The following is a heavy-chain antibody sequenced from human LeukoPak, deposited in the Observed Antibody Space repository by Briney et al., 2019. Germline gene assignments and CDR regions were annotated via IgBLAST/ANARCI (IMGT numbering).Heavy chain of an antibody. Sequence: PSETLSLTCTVSGGSISSGGYYWSWIRQHPGKGLEWIGYIYYSGSTYYNPSLKSRVTISVDTSKNQFSLKLSSVTAANTAVYYCARELGGYSYGYFDYWGQGTLVTVSS. J-gene: IGHJ4*02. D-gene: IGHD5-18*01. V-gene: IGHV4-31*03. CDR2: IYYSGST. CDR3: ARELGGYSYGYFDY. CDR1: GGSISSGGYY.